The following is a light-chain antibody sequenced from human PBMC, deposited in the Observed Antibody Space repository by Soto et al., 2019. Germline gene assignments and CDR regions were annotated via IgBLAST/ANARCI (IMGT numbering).Light chain of an antibody. V-gene: IGKV1-12*01. CDR2: TGS. Sequence: DIQMTQSPSSVSASVGDRVSITCRASQGISNWLAGYQQNPGRAPKLMIYTGSSLQSGVPSRFSGTGSRTDFSLTISSLQPEDVDTYYCQQANSLPLTFGGGIKVEIK. CDR3: QQANSLPLT. J-gene: IGKJ4*01. CDR1: QGISNW.